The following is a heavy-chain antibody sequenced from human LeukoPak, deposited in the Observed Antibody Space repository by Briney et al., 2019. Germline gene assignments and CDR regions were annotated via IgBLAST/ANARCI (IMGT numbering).Heavy chain of an antibody. CDR2: ISWNSGSI. D-gene: IGHD3-3*01. Sequence: GGSLRLSCAASGFTFDDYAMPWVRQAPGKGLEWVSCISWNSGSIGYADSVKGRFTISRDNAKNSLYLQMNSLRAEDTALYYCANGVAPYYYYGMDVWGQGTTVTASS. CDR3: ANGVAPYYYYGMDV. CDR1: GFTFDDYA. J-gene: IGHJ6*02. V-gene: IGHV3-9*01.